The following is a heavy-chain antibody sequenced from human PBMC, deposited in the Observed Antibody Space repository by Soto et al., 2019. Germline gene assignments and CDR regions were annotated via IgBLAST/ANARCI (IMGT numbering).Heavy chain of an antibody. J-gene: IGHJ4*02. CDR1: GFTFSSYG. CDR2: IWYDGSNK. D-gene: IGHD3-16*01. CDR3: ARERRGGFPLDY. Sequence: GGSLRLSCAASGFTFSSYGMHWVRQAPGKGLEWVAVIWYDGSNKYYADSVKGRFTISRDNSKNTLYLQMNSLRAEDTAVYYCARERRGGFPLDYWGQGTLVTVSS. V-gene: IGHV3-33*01.